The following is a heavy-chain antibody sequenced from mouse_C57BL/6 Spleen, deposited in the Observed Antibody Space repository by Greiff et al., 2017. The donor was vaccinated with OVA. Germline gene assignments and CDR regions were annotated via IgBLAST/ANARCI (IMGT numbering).Heavy chain of an antibody. CDR3: ARSSYDWYFDV. J-gene: IGHJ1*03. V-gene: IGHV1-54*01. D-gene: IGHD1-1*01. CDR1: GYAFTNYL. CDR2: INPGSGGT. Sequence: QLKQSGAELVRPGTSVKVSCKASGYAFTNYLIEWVKQRPGQGLEWIGVINPGSGGTNYNEKFKGKATLTADKSSSTAYMQLSSLTSEDSAVYFCARSSYDWYFDVWGTGTTVTVSS.